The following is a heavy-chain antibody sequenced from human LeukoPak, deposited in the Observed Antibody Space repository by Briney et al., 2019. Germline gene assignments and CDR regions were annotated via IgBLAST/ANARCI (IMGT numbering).Heavy chain of an antibody. CDR1: GGSISSGGYS. CDR2: IYYSGST. CDR3: ARVGEVPADTQFDP. J-gene: IGHJ5*02. D-gene: IGHD2-2*01. Sequence: SETLSLTCAVSGGSISSGGYSWSWIRQPPGKGLEWIGYIYYSGSTYYNPSLKSRVTISVDTSKNQFSLKLSSVTAADTAVYYCARVGEVPADTQFDPWGQGTLVTVSS. V-gene: IGHV4-30-4*07.